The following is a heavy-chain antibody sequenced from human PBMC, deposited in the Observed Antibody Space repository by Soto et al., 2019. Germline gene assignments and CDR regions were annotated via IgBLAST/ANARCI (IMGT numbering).Heavy chain of an antibody. D-gene: IGHD3-22*01. CDR1: GFTFDDYT. V-gene: IGHV3-43*01. Sequence: EVQLVESGGVVVQPGGSLRLSCAASGFTFDDYTMHWVRQAPGKGLEWVSLISWEGGSRYYADPVQGRFTISRDNSKNSLYLQMNSLGTEDTALYYCAVGATSGYFSFFQHWGQGTLVTVSS. CDR2: ISWEGGSR. J-gene: IGHJ1*01. CDR3: AVGATSGYFSFFQH.